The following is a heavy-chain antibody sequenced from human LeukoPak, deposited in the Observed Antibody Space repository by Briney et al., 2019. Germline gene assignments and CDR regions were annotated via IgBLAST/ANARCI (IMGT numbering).Heavy chain of an antibody. CDR1: GYTFTGYY. J-gene: IGHJ5*02. D-gene: IGHD3-16*02. CDR3: ARGDPGYDYVWGSYRSNWFDP. V-gene: IGHV1-2*02. CDR2: INPNSGGT. Sequence: ASVKVSCKASGYTFTGYYMHWVRQAPGQGLEWMGWINPNSGGTNYAQKFQGRVTMTRDTSISTAYMELSRLRSGDTAVYYCARGDPGYDYVWGSYRSNWFDPWGQGTLVTVSS.